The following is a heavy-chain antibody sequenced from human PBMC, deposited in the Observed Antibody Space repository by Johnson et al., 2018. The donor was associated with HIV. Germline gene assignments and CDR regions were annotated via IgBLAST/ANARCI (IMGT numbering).Heavy chain of an antibody. CDR1: GFSFDDYG. CDR3: ASSYSESDAFDI. J-gene: IGHJ3*02. Sequence: VLLVESGGGEVRPGGSLRLSCAASGFSFDDYGLSWVRQAAGKGLEWVSGISWTSCSLGYADSVTGRFTISRDNSKNTLYLQMNSLRVEDTAVYYCASSYSESDAFDIWGQGTMVTVSS. V-gene: IGHV3-20*04. CDR2: ISWTSCSL. D-gene: IGHD3-10*01.